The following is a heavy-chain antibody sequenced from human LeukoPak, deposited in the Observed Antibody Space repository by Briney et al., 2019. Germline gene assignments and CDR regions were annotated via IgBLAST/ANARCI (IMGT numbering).Heavy chain of an antibody. Sequence: ASVKVSRKASGYTFTSYAMHWVRQAPGQRLEWMGWINAGNGNTKYSQKFQGRVTITRDTSASTAYMELSSLRSEDTAVYYCARGNHHSSGYQSPHDYWGQGTLVTVSS. D-gene: IGHD3-22*01. J-gene: IGHJ4*02. V-gene: IGHV1-3*01. CDR2: INAGNGNT. CDR1: GYTFTSYA. CDR3: ARGNHHSSGYQSPHDY.